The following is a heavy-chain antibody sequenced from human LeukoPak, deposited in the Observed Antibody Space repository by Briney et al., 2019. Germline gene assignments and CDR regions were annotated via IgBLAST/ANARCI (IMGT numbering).Heavy chain of an antibody. Sequence: ASVKVSCKASGYTFTGYYMHWVRQAPGQGLEWMGWINPNSGGTDYAQKFQGRVTMTRDTSISTACMELSRLRSDDTAVYYCARDRDVNGVSLGYWGQGTLVTVSS. CDR1: GYTFTGYY. CDR3: ARDRDVNGVSLGY. D-gene: IGHD2-8*01. V-gene: IGHV1-2*02. J-gene: IGHJ4*02. CDR2: INPNSGGT.